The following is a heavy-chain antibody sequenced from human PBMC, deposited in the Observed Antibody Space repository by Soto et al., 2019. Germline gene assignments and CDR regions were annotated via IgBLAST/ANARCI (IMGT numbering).Heavy chain of an antibody. CDR2: ISGSGGST. J-gene: IGHJ5*02. D-gene: IGHD4-17*01. CDR1: GFTFSSYA. Sequence: GGSLRLSCAAAGFTFSSYAMSWVRQAPGKGLEWVSAISGSGGSTYYADSVKGRFTISRDNSKNTLYLQMNSLRAEDTAVYYCAKDHTMTTASSARTFDPWGQGTLVTVSS. V-gene: IGHV3-23*01. CDR3: AKDHTMTTASSARTFDP.